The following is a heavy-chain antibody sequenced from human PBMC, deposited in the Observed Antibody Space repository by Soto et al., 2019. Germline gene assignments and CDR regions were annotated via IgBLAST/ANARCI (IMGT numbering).Heavy chain of an antibody. Sequence: QVQLVESGGNVVQPGRSLRLSCAASGFIFRTYGMHWVRQAPGKGLEWVAVISYSGNKKAYADSVKGRFAISRDNSNNALYLKIYGLTAAETPVYYGAKGQFRPGAGSPPGALDMWGQGTWAPVPP. CDR1: GFIFRTYG. D-gene: IGHD6-19*01. V-gene: IGHV3-30*18. CDR2: ISYSGNKK. CDR3: AKGQFRPGAGSPPGALDM. J-gene: IGHJ3*02.